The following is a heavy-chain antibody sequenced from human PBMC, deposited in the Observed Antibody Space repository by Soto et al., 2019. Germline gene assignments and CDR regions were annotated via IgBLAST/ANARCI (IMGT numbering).Heavy chain of an antibody. V-gene: IGHV3-30*18. Sequence: QVLLVESGGGVVQPGRSLRLSCAASGFPFSTYGMHWVRQAPGKGLEWVAVISYDGSDKYYADSVKGRFTISRDNSKNTVYLQMNSLRADDPAVYFCAKDGNGYSSGWYAPSLDYWGQGTLVTVSA. CDR3: AKDGNGYSSGWYAPSLDY. D-gene: IGHD6-19*01. CDR2: ISYDGSDK. J-gene: IGHJ4*02. CDR1: GFPFSTYG.